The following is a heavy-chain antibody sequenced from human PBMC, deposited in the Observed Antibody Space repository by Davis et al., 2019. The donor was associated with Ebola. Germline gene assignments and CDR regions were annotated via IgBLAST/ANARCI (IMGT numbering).Heavy chain of an antibody. CDR3: ASLRQTYDSSGYSQPFDY. CDR2: FYYTGTT. CDR1: GGSITSGDYY. V-gene: IGHV4-39*01. D-gene: IGHD3-22*01. Sequence: MPSETLSLTCTVSGGSITSGDYYWGWIRQSPGKGLEWIGTFYYTGTTFYNPTLKSRITVSVDPSKNQFSLNLNSATAADTAVYYCASLRQTYDSSGYSQPFDYWGQGSLVTVSS. J-gene: IGHJ4*02.